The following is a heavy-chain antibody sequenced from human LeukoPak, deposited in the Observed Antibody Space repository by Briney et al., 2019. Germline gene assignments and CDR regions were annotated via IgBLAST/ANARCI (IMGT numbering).Heavy chain of an antibody. J-gene: IGHJ6*03. V-gene: IGHV1-2*02. CDR1: GYTFTGYY. CDR2: INPNSGGT. D-gene: IGHD4-11*01. CDR3: ARGDYSRDYYYMDV. Sequence: ASVKVSCKASGYTFTGYYLNWVRQAPGQGLEWMGWINPNSGGTDYAQKFQGRVTMTRDTSINTACMELSRLRSDDTAVYYCARGDYSRDYYYMDVWGKGTTVTVSS.